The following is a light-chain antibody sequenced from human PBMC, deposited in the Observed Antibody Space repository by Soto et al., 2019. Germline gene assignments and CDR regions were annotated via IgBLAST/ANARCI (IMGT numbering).Light chain of an antibody. CDR2: DAT. Sequence: EIVLTQSPATRSLSPGERATLSCRTSQSVSSYLAWYQQKPGQAPRLLIYDATNRATGIPARFSGSGSGTDFTLTISSREPEDFAVYYCQQRSNWPLTFGGGTKVEIK. V-gene: IGKV3-11*01. CDR3: QQRSNWPLT. J-gene: IGKJ4*01. CDR1: QSVSSY.